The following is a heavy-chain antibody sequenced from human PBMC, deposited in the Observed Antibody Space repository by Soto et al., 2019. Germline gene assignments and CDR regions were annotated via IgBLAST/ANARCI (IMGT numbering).Heavy chain of an antibody. D-gene: IGHD2-15*01. V-gene: IGHV4-34*01. CDR1: GGSFSGYY. CDR3: ATQDVHARSSPQVAGGADY. Sequence: PSETLSLTCAVYGGSFSGYYWSWIRQPPGKGLEWIGEINHSGSTNYNPSLKSRVTISVDTSKNQFSLKLSSVTAADTAVYYCATQDVHARSSPQVAGGADYWGQGTLVTVSS. CDR2: INHSGST. J-gene: IGHJ4*02.